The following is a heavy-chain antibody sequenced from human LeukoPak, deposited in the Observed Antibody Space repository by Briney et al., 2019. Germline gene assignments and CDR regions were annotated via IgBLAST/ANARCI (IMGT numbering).Heavy chain of an antibody. CDR1: GGSISSSSYY. D-gene: IGHD3-10*01. CDR3: ASRRGPSIVGSGRQTYYYYYGMDV. CDR2: IYYRGNS. J-gene: IGHJ6*02. Sequence: SETLSLTCTVSGGSISSSSYYWGWIRQPPGKGLEWIGSIYYRGNSYYNPSLKSRVTISVDTSKNQFSLRLSSVTAADTAVYYCASRRGPSIVGSGRQTYYYYYGMDVWGQGTTVTVSS. V-gene: IGHV4-39*07.